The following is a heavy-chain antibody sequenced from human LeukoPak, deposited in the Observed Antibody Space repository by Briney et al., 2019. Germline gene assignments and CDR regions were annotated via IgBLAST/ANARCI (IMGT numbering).Heavy chain of an antibody. CDR1: GGSITSSY. D-gene: IGHD1-26*01. CDR3: AREGGSSRSLEK. J-gene: IGHJ4*02. V-gene: IGHV4-4*07. Sequence: SETLSLTCNVSGGSITSSYWSWIRQPAGKGLEWIGRFYASGSSNYNPSLKSRVTMSVDTSKNQFSLNLSSVTAVDTAVYYCAREGGSSRSLEKWGQGTLVTVSS. CDR2: FYASGSS.